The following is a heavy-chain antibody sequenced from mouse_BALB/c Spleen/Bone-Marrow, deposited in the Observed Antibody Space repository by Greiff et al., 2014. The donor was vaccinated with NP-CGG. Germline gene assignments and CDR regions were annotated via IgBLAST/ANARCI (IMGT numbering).Heavy chain of an antibody. J-gene: IGHJ4*01. CDR1: GYTFTSYY. CDR3: ARDTMDY. V-gene: IGHV1S56*01. Sequence: VQVVQSGPELVKPGASVRISCKAPGYTFTSYYIHWVKQRPGQGLEWIGWIYPGNVNTKYNEKFKGKATLTADKSSSTAYMQLSSLTSEDSAVYFCARDTMDYWGQGTSVTVSS. CDR2: IYPGNVNT.